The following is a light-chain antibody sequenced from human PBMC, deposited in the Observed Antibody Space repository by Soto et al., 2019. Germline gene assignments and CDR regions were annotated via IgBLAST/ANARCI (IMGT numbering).Light chain of an antibody. CDR1: QSVSNSN. CDR3: QQYGGSPRT. Sequence: DIVLTQSPGTLSLSPGERATLSCRVSQSVSNSNLAWYQQQPGQAPRLLIYGASTRATGIPDRFSGSGSGTDFTLTISSLEPEDFAVYYCQQYGGSPRTFGQGTKVEIK. V-gene: IGKV3-20*01. CDR2: GAS. J-gene: IGKJ1*01.